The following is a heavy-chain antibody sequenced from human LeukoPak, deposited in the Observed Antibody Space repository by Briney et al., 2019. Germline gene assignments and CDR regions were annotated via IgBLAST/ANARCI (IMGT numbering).Heavy chain of an antibody. V-gene: IGHV4-61*01. CDR1: GGSISSTSSY. Sequence: PSETLSLTCTASGGSISSTSSYWGWIRQPPGKGLEWIGYIYYSGSTNYNPSLKSRVTISVDTSKNQFSLKLSSVTAADTAVFYCARETFYYDSSGSLGFDLWGQGTMVTVSS. J-gene: IGHJ3*01. CDR2: IYYSGST. CDR3: ARETFYYDSSGSLGFDL. D-gene: IGHD3-22*01.